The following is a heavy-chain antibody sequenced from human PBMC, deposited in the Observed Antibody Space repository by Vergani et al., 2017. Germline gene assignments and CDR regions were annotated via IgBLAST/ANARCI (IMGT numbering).Heavy chain of an antibody. CDR1: GAPISYWC. Sequence: QVQMQESGPGLVKTSETLSLTCSASGAPISYWCWSWLRQPAGKGLEWIGCLCPSGSTNYKPSLKSRVTMSIDTSKNQFSLKLNSVTAADTAVYYCARGSRAEGGSGPDKWGQGTLVTVSS. V-gene: IGHV4-4*07. CDR2: LCPSGST. J-gene: IGHJ4*02. D-gene: IGHD6-13*01. CDR3: ARGSRAEGGSGPDK.